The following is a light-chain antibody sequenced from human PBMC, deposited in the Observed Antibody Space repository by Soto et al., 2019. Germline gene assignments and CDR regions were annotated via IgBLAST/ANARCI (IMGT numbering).Light chain of an antibody. Sequence: DIQMTQSPSPLSASVGDRVTITCRASQSISSWLAWYQQKPGKAPKLLIYDASSLESGVPSRFSGSGSGTEFTLAISSLQPDDVATYYCQQYNSYSGAFGQGTKVEIK. CDR3: QQYNSYSGA. CDR2: DAS. CDR1: QSISSW. V-gene: IGKV1-5*01. J-gene: IGKJ1*01.